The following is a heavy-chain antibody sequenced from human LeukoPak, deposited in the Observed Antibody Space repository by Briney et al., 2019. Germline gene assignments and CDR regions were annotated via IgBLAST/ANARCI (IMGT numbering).Heavy chain of an antibody. CDR2: IIPILDLT. V-gene: IGHV1-69*04. CDR3: AGDWTGQYFDF. Sequence: GASVKVSCKASGGTFNNNAINWVRQAPGQGLEWMGRIIPILDLTNYAEKFQDRVTITADKSTNTAYMELSSLRSEDTAVYYCAGDWTGQYFDFWGQGTLLTVSS. D-gene: IGHD3/OR15-3a*01. J-gene: IGHJ4*02. CDR1: GGTFNNNA.